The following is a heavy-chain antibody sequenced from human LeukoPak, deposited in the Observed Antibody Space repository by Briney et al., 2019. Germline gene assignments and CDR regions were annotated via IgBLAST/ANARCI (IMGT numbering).Heavy chain of an antibody. J-gene: IGHJ5*02. D-gene: IGHD1-1*01. V-gene: IGHV3-74*01. CDR2: INNEGSST. CDR1: GFTFSGYW. CDR3: ARGTVRLDP. Sequence: GGSLRLSCAASGFTFSGYWMYWVRQAPGKGLVWVSRINNEGSSTAYADSVKGRFAISRDNAKNTLYLQMNNLRAEDTAVYYCARGTVRLDPWGQGTLVTVSS.